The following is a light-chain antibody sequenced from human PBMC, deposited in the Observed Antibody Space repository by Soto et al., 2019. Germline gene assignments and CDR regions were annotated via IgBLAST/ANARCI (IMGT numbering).Light chain of an antibody. CDR2: GAF. CDR1: QSIGSN. CDR3: QQSTNWPHT. Sequence: EIVMTQSPATLSVSPGERATLSCRASQSIGSNLAWYQQKPGQAPRLLIYGAFTRATGIPARFSGSGSGTEFTLTICSLQSEDFAVYYCQQSTNWPHTFGQGTKVDIK. V-gene: IGKV3-15*01. J-gene: IGKJ1*01.